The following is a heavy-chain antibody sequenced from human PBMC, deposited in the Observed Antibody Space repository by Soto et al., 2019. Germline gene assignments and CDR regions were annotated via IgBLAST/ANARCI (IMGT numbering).Heavy chain of an antibody. Sequence: HPGGSLRLSCAASGFTFSSYAMSWVRQAPGKGLEWVSAISGSGGSTYYADSVKGRFTISRDNSKNTLYLQMNSLRAEDTAVYYCAKTQGCGGSCLGVDYWGQGTLVTVSS. CDR3: AKTQGCGGSCLGVDY. V-gene: IGHV3-23*01. CDR2: ISGSGGST. CDR1: GFTFSSYA. D-gene: IGHD2-15*01. J-gene: IGHJ4*02.